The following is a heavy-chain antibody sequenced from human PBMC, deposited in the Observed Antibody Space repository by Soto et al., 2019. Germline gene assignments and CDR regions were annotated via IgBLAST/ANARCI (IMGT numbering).Heavy chain of an antibody. CDR1: GGSISSGGYY. CDR2: IYYSGST. CDR3: ARAPREDYYDSSGYQRAFDI. D-gene: IGHD3-22*01. Sequence: PSETLSLTCTVSGGSISSGGYYWSWIRQHPGKGQEWIGYIYYSGSTYYNPSLKSRVTISVDTSKNQFSLKLSSVTAADTAVYYCARAPREDYYDSSGYQRAFDIWGQGTMVTVSS. V-gene: IGHV4-31*03. J-gene: IGHJ3*02.